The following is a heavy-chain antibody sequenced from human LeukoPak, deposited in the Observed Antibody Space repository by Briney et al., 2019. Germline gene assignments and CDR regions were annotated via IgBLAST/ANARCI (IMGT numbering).Heavy chain of an antibody. D-gene: IGHD3-10*01. V-gene: IGHV3-23*01. CDR3: ARGSGSYTY. Sequence: GGSLRLSCAASGFTFSSYSMNWVRQAPGKGLEWVSGIVGSDGFYADSVKGRFTISRDNLKNTLFLEMNSLRVEDTGVYYCARGSGSYTYWGQGTLVTVSS. CDR2: IVGSDG. J-gene: IGHJ4*02. CDR1: GFTFSSYS.